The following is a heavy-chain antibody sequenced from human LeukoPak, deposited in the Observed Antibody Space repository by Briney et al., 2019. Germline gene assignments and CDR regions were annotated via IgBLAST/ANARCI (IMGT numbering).Heavy chain of an antibody. CDR3: AKDIGAVAGYAFDI. Sequence: PGGSLRLSCAASGFTFSSYWMSWVRQAPGKGLEWVANIKQDGSEKYYVDSVKGRFTISRDNAKNSLYLQMNSLRAEDTALYYCAKDIGAVAGYAFDIWGQGTMVTVSS. D-gene: IGHD6-19*01. J-gene: IGHJ3*02. CDR2: IKQDGSEK. V-gene: IGHV3-7*03. CDR1: GFTFSSYW.